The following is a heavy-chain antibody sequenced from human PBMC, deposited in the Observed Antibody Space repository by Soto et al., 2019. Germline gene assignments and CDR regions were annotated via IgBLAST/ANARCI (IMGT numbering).Heavy chain of an antibody. CDR3: ARSLPGTYGAFDL. CDR1: EFTFRSYW. D-gene: IGHD1-7*01. CDR2: ISGDGSST. Sequence: PGGSLRLSCAASEFTFRSYWMHWVRQSPGKGLVWVSRISGDGSSTNYADSVKGRFTISRDNAKNTGYLQIDSLRAEDTAVYYCARSLPGTYGAFDLWGQGTMVTVSS. J-gene: IGHJ3*01. V-gene: IGHV3-74*01.